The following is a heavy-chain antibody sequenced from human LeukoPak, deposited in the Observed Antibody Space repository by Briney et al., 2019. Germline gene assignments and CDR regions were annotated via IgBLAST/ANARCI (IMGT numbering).Heavy chain of an antibody. V-gene: IGHV1-8*01. CDR2: MNPNSGNT. CDR3: ARGRTSKKYYYYMDV. J-gene: IGHJ6*03. Sequence: ASVKVSCKASGYTLTSYDINWVRQATGQGLEWMGWMNPNSGNTGYAQKFQGRVTMTRNTSISTAYMELSSLRSEDTAVYYCARGRTSKKYYYYMDVWGKGTTVTVSS. D-gene: IGHD1-14*01. CDR1: GYTLTSYD.